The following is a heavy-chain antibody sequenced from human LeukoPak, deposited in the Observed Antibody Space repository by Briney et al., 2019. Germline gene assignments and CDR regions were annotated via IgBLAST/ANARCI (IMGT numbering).Heavy chain of an antibody. CDR2: ISSTSTYI. CDR3: ARENFYDSSGYDAFDI. V-gene: IGHV3-21*01. D-gene: IGHD3-22*01. Sequence: PGGSLRFSCAASGFTFSTSNMNWVRQAPGKGLEWVSSISSTSTYIYYADSVKGRFTVYRENAKNSLYLQMNSLRAEDTAVYYCARENFYDSSGYDAFDIWGQGTMVTVSS. J-gene: IGHJ3*02. CDR1: GFTFSTSN.